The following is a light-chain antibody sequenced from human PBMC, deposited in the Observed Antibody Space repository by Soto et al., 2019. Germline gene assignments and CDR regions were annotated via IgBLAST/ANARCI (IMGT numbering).Light chain of an antibody. CDR3: SSYTSSSTL. CDR2: DVS. Sequence: ALTQPASVSGSPGQSITLSCTGTSSDVGGYNYVSWYQQHPGKAPKLMIYDVSNRPSGVSNRFSGSKSGNTASLTISGLQAEDEADYYCSSYTSSSTLFGGGTKLTVL. CDR1: SSDVGGYNY. J-gene: IGLJ2*01. V-gene: IGLV2-14*01.